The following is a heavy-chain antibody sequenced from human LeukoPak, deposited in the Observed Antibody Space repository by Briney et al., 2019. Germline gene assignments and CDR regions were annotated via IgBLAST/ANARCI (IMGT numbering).Heavy chain of an antibody. CDR3: ARARSGAAAVLDY. J-gene: IGHJ4*02. Sequence: SETLSLTCTVSGGSISSSSYYWGWIRQPPGKGLEWIGSIYYSGSTYYNPSLKSRVTISVDTSKNQFSLKLSSVTAADTAVYYCARARSGAAAVLDYWGQGTLVTVSS. V-gene: IGHV4-39*07. CDR2: IYYSGST. CDR1: GGSISSSSYY. D-gene: IGHD6-13*01.